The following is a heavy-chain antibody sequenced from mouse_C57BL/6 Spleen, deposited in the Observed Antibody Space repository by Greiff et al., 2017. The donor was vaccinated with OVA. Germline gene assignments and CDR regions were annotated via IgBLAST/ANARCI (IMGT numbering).Heavy chain of an antibody. CDR2: ISYDGSN. Sequence: ESGPGLVKPSQSLSLTCSVTGYSITSGYYWNWIRQFPGNKLEWMGYISYDGSNNYNPSLKNRITITRDTSKNQLFLKLNSVTTEDTATYYCARNYGNYDWFAYWGQGTLVTVSA. CDR3: ARNYGNYDWFAY. CDR1: GYSITSGYY. J-gene: IGHJ3*01. D-gene: IGHD2-1*01. V-gene: IGHV3-6*01.